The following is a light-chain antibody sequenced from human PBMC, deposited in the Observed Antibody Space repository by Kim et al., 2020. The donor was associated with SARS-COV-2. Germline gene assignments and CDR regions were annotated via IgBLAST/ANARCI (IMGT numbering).Light chain of an antibody. V-gene: IGKV1-5*03. CDR2: KAS. CDR1: QSVSTW. J-gene: IGKJ1*01. Sequence: ASVEDRVTITCRASQSVSTWLAWYQQKPGKAPNLLIYKASSLQSGVPSRFSGSGSGTEFTLTISSLQPDDFATYYCQQYNSYLWTFGQGTKVDIK. CDR3: QQYNSYLWT.